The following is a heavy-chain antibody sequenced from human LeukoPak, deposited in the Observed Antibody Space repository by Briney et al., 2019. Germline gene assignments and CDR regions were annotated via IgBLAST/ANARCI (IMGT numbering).Heavy chain of an antibody. D-gene: IGHD4-23*01. CDR3: ARQNGGSIGNYFDY. Sequence: SETLSLTCTVSGGSISSYYWSWIRQPPGKGLEWIGYIYYSGSTNYNPSLKSRVTISVDTSKNQFSLKLSSVTAADTAVYYCARQNGGSIGNYFDYWGQGTLVTVSS. CDR2: IYYSGST. CDR1: GGSISSYY. J-gene: IGHJ4*02. V-gene: IGHV4-59*08.